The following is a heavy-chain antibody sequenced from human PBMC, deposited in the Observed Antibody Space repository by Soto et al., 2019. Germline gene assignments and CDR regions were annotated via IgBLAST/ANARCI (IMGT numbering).Heavy chain of an antibody. CDR1: GYTFTGYY. Sequence: RASVKVSCKASGYTFTGYYMHWVRQAPGQGLEWMGWINPNSGGTKYSQKFQGRVTITRDTSASTAYMELSSLRSEDTAVYYCARGGYKPGFVDYWGQGTLVTVSS. CDR3: ARGGYKPGFVDY. V-gene: IGHV1-2*02. CDR2: INPNSGGT. D-gene: IGHD5-12*01. J-gene: IGHJ4*02.